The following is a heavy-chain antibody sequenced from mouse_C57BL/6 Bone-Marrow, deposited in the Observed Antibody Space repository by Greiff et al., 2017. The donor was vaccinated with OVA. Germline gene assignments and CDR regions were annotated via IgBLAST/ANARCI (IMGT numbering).Heavy chain of an antibody. CDR1: GYTFTSYW. V-gene: IGHV1-59*01. D-gene: IGHD2-5*01. CDR2: IDPSDSYT. Sequence: QVQLQQPGAELVRPGTSVKLSCKASGYTFTSYWMHWVKQRPGQGLEWIGVIDPSDSYTNYNQKFKGKATLTADKSSSTAYMELRSLTSEDSAVYFCATAYYSNYWFAYWGQGTLVTVSA. J-gene: IGHJ3*01. CDR3: ATAYYSNYWFAY.